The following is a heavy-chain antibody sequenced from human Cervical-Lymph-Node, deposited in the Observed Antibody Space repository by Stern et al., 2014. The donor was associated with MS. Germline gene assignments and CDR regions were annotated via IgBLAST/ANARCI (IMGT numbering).Heavy chain of an antibody. Sequence: VQLVESGAEVKKPGESLKISCKGSGYSFNTNWIGWGRQMPGKGLEWMGIIYPADSDPRYSPSFQGQVTISADKSISAAYLQWSSLKASDPALYYCATHSLVTGSWGQGTLVTVSS. CDR3: ATHSLVTGS. D-gene: IGHD3-9*01. CDR1: GYSFNTNW. CDR2: IYPADSDP. J-gene: IGHJ4*02. V-gene: IGHV5-51*01.